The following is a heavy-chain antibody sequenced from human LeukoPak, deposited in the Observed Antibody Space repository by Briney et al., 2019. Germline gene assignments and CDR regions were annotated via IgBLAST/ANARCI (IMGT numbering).Heavy chain of an antibody. V-gene: IGHV4-34*01. Sequence: PSETLSLTCAVYGGSFSGYYWSWIRQPPGKGLEWIEEINHSGSTNYNPSLKSRVTISVDTSKNQFSLKLSSVTAADTAVYYCARADMTTVTTFDYWGQGTLVTVSS. CDR3: ARADMTTVTTFDY. J-gene: IGHJ4*02. D-gene: IGHD4-17*01. CDR1: GGSFSGYY. CDR2: INHSGST.